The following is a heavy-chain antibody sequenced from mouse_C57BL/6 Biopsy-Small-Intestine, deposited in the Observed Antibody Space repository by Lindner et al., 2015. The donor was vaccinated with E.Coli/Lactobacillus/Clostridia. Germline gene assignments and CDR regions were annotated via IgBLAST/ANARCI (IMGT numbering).Heavy chain of an antibody. V-gene: IGHV1-9*01. CDR1: GYTFTGYW. Sequence: VQLQESGAELMKPGASVKVSCKATGYTFTGYWIEWVKQRPGHGLEWIGEILPGTDSTKYNEKFKGKATFTADTSSNTVYMQLSGLTAEDSAIYYCARRFYTMDSWGQGTSVTVSS. J-gene: IGHJ4*01. CDR2: ILPGTDST. CDR3: ARRFYTMDS.